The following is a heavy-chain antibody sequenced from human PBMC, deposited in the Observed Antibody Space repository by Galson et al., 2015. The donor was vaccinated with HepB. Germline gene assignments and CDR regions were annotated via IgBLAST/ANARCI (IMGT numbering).Heavy chain of an antibody. CDR2: INPSGGST. Sequence: SVKVSCKASGYTFTSYYMHWVRQAPGQGLEWMGIINPSGGSTSYAQKLQGRVTMTRDTSTSTVYMELSSLRSEDTAVYYCARAPRGIVGATLWYFDLWGRGTLVTVSS. CDR3: ARAPRGIVGATLWYFDL. CDR1: GYTFTSYY. J-gene: IGHJ2*01. V-gene: IGHV1-46*04. D-gene: IGHD1-26*01.